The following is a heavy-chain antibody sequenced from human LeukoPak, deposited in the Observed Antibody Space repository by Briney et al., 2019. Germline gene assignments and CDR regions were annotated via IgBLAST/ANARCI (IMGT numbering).Heavy chain of an antibody. CDR2: IYYSGST. V-gene: IGHV4-30-4*08. CDR1: GGSISSGDYY. J-gene: IGHJ4*02. CDR3: DRNDMITFGGVFGFDY. D-gene: IGHD3-16*01. Sequence: PSETLSLTCTVSGGSISSGDYYWSWIRQPPWKGLEWIGYIYYSGSTNYNPSLKSRVTISVDTSKNQFSLKLSSVTAADTAVYYCDRNDMITFGGVFGFDYWGQGTLVTVSS.